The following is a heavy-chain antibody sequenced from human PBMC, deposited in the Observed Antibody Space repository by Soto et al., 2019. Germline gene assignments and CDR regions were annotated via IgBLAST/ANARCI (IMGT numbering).Heavy chain of an antibody. CDR1: GGSITSSSHF. D-gene: IGHD3-16*01. J-gene: IGHJ4*02. Sequence: SETLSLTCSASGGSITSSSHFWGWVRQPPGKGLEWIGTIYFTGNTYYTPSLKSRLTMSIDTSKNEFSLRLNSVTAADTAVYYCAYLRGFTGYPGDWGQGTLVTVSS. CDR2: IYFTGNT. CDR3: AYLRGFTGYPGD. V-gene: IGHV4-39*01.